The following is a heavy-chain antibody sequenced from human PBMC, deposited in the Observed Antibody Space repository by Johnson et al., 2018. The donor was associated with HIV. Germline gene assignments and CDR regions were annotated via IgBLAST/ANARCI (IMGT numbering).Heavy chain of an antibody. V-gene: IGHV3-30*14. Sequence: QVQLVESGGGVVQPGRSLRLSCAASGFTFSSYAMHWVRQAPGKGLEWVAVISYDGSNKYYADSVKGRFTISRDNSKNMVYLQMNSLRAEDTAVYYCARGYSLTGYSGAFDLWGQGTMVTVSS. CDR1: GFTFSSYA. J-gene: IGHJ3*01. D-gene: IGHD3-9*01. CDR3: ARGYSLTGYSGAFDL. CDR2: ISYDGSNK.